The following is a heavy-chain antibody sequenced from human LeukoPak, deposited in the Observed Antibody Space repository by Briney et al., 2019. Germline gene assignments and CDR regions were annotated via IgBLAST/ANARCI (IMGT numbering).Heavy chain of an antibody. J-gene: IGHJ4*02. Sequence: GGSLRLSCVGSGFSFNSYDMGWVRQTPGKGLEWVSAISTSGGYTEDADPVKGRFTISRDNSQNTLFLQMNSLRAEDTAVYYCAKKPATIKFPFDNWGQGTLVTVSP. V-gene: IGHV3-23*01. CDR1: GFSFNSYD. CDR2: ISTSGGYT. D-gene: IGHD5-24*01. CDR3: AKKPATIKFPFDN.